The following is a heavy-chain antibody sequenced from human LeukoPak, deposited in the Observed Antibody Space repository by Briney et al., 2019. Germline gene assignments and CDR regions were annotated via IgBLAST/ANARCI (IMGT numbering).Heavy chain of an antibody. CDR3: ARESSQLLYCFDY. CDR2: IYHSGST. CDR1: GGSISSSNW. J-gene: IGHJ4*02. V-gene: IGHV4-4*02. D-gene: IGHD2-2*01. Sequence: PSGTLSLTCAVSGGSISSSNWWSWVRQPPGKGLEWIGEIYHSGSTNYNPSLKSRVTISVDKSKNQFSLKLSSVTAADTAVYYCARESSQLLYCFDYWGQGTLVTVSS.